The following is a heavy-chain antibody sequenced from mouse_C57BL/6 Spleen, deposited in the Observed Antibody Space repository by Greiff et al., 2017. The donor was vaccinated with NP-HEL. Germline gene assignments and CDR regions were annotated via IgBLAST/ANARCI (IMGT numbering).Heavy chain of an antibody. D-gene: IGHD2-4*01. CDR2: ILPGSGST. J-gene: IGHJ3*01. V-gene: IGHV1-9*01. CDR1: GYTFTGYW. CDR3: ARVYYDYDDAGSWFAY. Sequence: QVQLQQSGAELMKPGASVKLSCKATGYTFTGYWIEWVKQRPGHGLEWIGEILPGSGSTNYNEKFKGKATFTADTSSNTAYMQLSSLTTEDSAIYYCARVYYDYDDAGSWFAYWGQGTLVTVSA.